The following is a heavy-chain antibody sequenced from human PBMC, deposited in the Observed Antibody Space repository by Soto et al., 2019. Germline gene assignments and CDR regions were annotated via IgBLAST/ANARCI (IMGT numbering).Heavy chain of an antibody. D-gene: IGHD6-13*01. J-gene: IGHJ6*02. CDR2: IFYSGCT. CDR3: ARCGAAAGTYYGMDV. V-gene: IGHV4-39*01. CDR1: GGSISSSSYY. Sequence: PSETLSLTCTVSGGSISSSSYYWGWIRQPPGKGLECIWSIFYSGCTFYNPSLKSRITFNPDTSNNQFSLQLNSVTPEETAVYYCARCGAAAGTYYGMDVWGQGTTVTVSS.